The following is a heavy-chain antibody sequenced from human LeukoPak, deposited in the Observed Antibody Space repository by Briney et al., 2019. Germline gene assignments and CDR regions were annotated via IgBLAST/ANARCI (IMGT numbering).Heavy chain of an antibody. J-gene: IGHJ6*03. Sequence: GGSLRLSCAASGFNVSSTYMSWVRQAPGSGLEWVSVIFSAGSTYYADPVKGRFTISRDSSINTLYLQMNSLRAEDTALYYCARRGSSGVGHYYYYYMDVWGKGTTVTVSS. CDR1: GFNVSSTY. D-gene: IGHD6-25*01. V-gene: IGHV3-53*01. CDR3: ARRGSSGVGHYYYYYMDV. CDR2: IFSAGST.